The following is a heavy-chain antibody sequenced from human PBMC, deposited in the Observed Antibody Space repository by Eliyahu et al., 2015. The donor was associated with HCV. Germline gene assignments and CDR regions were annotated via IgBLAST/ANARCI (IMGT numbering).Heavy chain of an antibody. D-gene: IGHD3-10*01. Sequence: QVQLQESGPGLLKPSETLXLXXTVSXAXVXSGSYXXSWIRQPPGKGLEWIXYIYYSGSTNYNTSLKSRLTISLDTSKNQFSLNLNSVTAADTAVYYCARDRGPGSGSYLNPFDSWGQGTLVTVAS. V-gene: IGHV4-61*01. CDR3: ARDRGPGSGSYLNPFDS. J-gene: IGHJ4*02. CDR2: IYYSGST. CDR1: XAXVXSGSYX.